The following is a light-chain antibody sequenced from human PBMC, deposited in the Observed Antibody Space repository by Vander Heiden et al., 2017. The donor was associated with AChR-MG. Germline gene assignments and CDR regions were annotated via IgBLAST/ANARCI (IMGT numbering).Light chain of an antibody. CDR1: QSFSSW. J-gene: IGKJ1*01. CDR3: QQDHSYPWT. CDR2: KVT. Sequence: DIQMTQSPSTLSASVGDRVTITCRASQSFSSWLAWYQQKPGKAPNLLIHKVTSLENGVPSRFSGSGSGTEFTLTISSLQPDDFATYYCQQDHSYPWTFDPGARVEI. V-gene: IGKV1-5*03.